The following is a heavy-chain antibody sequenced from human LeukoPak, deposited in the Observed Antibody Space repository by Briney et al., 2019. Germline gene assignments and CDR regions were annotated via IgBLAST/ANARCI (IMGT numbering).Heavy chain of an antibody. J-gene: IGHJ6*03. CDR1: GGSISSYY. V-gene: IGHV4-59*01. Sequence: KTSETLSLTCTVSGGSISSYYWSWIRQPPGKGLEWIGYIYYSGSTNYNPSLKSRVTISVDTSKNQFSLKLSSVTAADTAVYYCARVARGVWGSSPGYMDVWGKGTTVTVSS. CDR3: ARVARGVWGSSPGYMDV. D-gene: IGHD3-16*01. CDR2: IYYSGST.